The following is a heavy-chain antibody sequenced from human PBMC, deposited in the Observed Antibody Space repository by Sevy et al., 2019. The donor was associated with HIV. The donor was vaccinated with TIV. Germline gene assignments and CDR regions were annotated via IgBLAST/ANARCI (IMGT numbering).Heavy chain of an antibody. Sequence: ASVKVSCKASGYTFTGYQIHWVRQAPGQGLQWMGWINPNSDGTNFAQKFQGRVTMTTDTSINTAYMELSRLRSDDTAVYYCARGTPFWSGSYYFHYWGQGTLVTVSS. CDR3: ARGTPFWSGSYYFHY. V-gene: IGHV1-2*02. CDR1: GYTFTGYQ. J-gene: IGHJ4*02. D-gene: IGHD3-3*01. CDR2: INPNSDGT.